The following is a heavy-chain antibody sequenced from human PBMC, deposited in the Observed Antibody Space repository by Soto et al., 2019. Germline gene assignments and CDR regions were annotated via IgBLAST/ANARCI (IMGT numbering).Heavy chain of an antibody. Sequence: SETLSLTCTVSAGSISNYFCNWIRQPAGKGLEWIGRIDNSGSTNYNLSLKSRVTMSSDTSRNQFSLKLNSVTAADTAVYYCARGGQDFWSGPFDYWGQGALVTVSS. J-gene: IGHJ4*02. CDR2: IDNSGST. CDR3: ARGGQDFWSGPFDY. D-gene: IGHD3-3*01. CDR1: AGSISNYF. V-gene: IGHV4-4*07.